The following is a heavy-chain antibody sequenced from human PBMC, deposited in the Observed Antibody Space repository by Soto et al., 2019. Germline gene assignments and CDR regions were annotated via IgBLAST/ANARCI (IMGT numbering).Heavy chain of an antibody. V-gene: IGHV4-30-4*01. J-gene: IGHJ6*02. CDR1: GGSISSGDYY. Sequence: QVQLQESGPGLVKPSQTLSLTCTVSGGSISSGDYYWSWIRQPPGKGLVWIGYIYYSGSTYYNPSLKSRVTISVDTSKNQFSPKLSSVTAADTAVYYCARANIVVVTSYYYYGMDVWGQGTTVTVSS. D-gene: IGHD2-21*02. CDR2: IYYSGST. CDR3: ARANIVVVTSYYYYGMDV.